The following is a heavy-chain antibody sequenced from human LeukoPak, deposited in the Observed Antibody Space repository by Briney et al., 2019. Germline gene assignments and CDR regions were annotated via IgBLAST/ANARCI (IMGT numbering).Heavy chain of an antibody. CDR3: AGQLGFWSGYYSEY. D-gene: IGHD3-3*01. J-gene: IGHJ4*02. Sequence: PSETLSLTCTVSGGSISSSSYYWGWIRQPPGKGLEWIGSIYYSGSTYYNPSLKSRVTISVDTSKNQFSLKLSSVTAADTAVYYCAGQLGFWSGYYSEYWGQGTLVTVSS. CDR2: IYYSGST. CDR1: GGSISSSSYY. V-gene: IGHV4-39*07.